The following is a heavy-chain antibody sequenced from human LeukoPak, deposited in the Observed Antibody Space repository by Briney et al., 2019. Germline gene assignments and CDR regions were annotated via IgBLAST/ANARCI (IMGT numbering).Heavy chain of an antibody. CDR1: GFSFSFYW. Sequence: PGGSLRLSCAASGFSFSFYWMHWVRQAPGKGPVWVSRIKTDGSIADYADSVKGRFTISRDNAKNSLYLQMNSLRAEDTAVYYCARNYGDYVYAFDIWGQGTMVTVSS. CDR3: ARNYGDYVYAFDI. CDR2: IKTDGSIA. J-gene: IGHJ3*02. V-gene: IGHV3-74*01. D-gene: IGHD4-17*01.